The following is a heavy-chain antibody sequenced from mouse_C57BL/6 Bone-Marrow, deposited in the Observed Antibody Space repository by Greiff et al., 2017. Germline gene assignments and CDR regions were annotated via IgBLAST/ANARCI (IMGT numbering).Heavy chain of an antibody. V-gene: IGHV14-4*01. D-gene: IGHD1-1*01. CDR1: GFNIKDDY. CDR3: TTYGSSLWYFDV. J-gene: IGHJ1*03. CDR2: IDPENGDT. Sequence: VQLQQSGAELVRPGASVKLSCTASGFNIKDDYMHWVKQRPEQGLEWIGWIDPENGDTEYASKFQGKATITADTSSNTAYLQLSSLTSEDTAVYYCTTYGSSLWYFDVGGTGTTVTVSS.